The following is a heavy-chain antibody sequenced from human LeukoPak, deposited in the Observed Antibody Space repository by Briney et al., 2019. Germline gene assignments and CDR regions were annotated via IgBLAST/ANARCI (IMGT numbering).Heavy chain of an antibody. D-gene: IGHD5-12*01. J-gene: IGHJ6*02. CDR1: GYTFTSYG. V-gene: IGHV1-18*01. CDR3: AREEVRWWLRLFSYYYYGMDV. CDR2: ISAYNGNT. Sequence: EASVKVSCKASGYTFTSYGISWVRQAPGQGLEWMGWISAYNGNTNYAQKLQGRVTMTTDTSTSTAYMELRSLRSDDTAVYYCAREEVRWWLRLFSYYYYGMDVWGQGTTVTVSS.